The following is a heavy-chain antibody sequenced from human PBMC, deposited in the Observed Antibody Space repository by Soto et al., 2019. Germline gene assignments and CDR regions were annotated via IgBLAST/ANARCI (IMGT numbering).Heavy chain of an antibody. V-gene: IGHV4-59*01. CDR3: AREDRGYSYGFNYYYYGMDV. J-gene: IGHJ6*02. D-gene: IGHD5-18*01. CDR2: IYYSGST. Sequence: SETLSLTCTVSGGSISSYYWSWIRQPPGKGLEWIGYIYYSGSTNYNPSLKSRVTISVDTSKNQFSLKLSSVTAADTAVYYCAREDRGYSYGFNYYYYGMDVWGQGTTVTVPS. CDR1: GGSISSYY.